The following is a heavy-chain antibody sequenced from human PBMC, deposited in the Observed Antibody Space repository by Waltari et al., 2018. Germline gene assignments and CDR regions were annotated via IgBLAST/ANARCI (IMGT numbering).Heavy chain of an antibody. CDR2: ITGSGDGT. CDR3: AKIDCGTIGCRRIDY. J-gene: IGHJ4*02. D-gene: IGHD2-21*01. Sequence: EVQLLESGGGLVQPGGSLSLPCAASGFIFSSFGISWVRQAPGKWLQWVSTITGSGDGTFYTDSVKGGFTISRDNSKNTLYLQMNSLRVEDTAVYYCAKIDCGTIGCRRIDYWGQGILVTVSS. CDR1: GFIFSSFG. V-gene: IGHV3-23*01.